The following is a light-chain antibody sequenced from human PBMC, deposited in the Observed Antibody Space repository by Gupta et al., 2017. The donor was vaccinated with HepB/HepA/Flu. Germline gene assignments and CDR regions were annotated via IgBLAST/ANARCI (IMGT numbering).Light chain of an antibody. Sequence: DVQLTQSPSSLSALVGDTVTITCRTSQTIIEYLNWIQQRPGEAPKLLIYATSLLSPGVPSRFSGSGCGTIFTLTISILQLEDFATYYCQQSFYCPRLCLGGGTKVEMK. J-gene: IGKJ4*01. CDR3: QQSFYCPRLC. V-gene: IGKV1-39*01. CDR1: QTIIEY. CDR2: ATS.